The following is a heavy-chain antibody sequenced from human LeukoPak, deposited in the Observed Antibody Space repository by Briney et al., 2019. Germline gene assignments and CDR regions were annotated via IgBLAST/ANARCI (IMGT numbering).Heavy chain of an antibody. CDR2: ISAYNGST. J-gene: IGHJ4*02. V-gene: IGHV1-18*01. Sequence: ASXKVSCKASGYTFTSYGISGVRQAPGQGLEWMGWISAYNGSTNYAQKLQGRVTMTTDTSTSTACMELSSLRSDDTAVYYCARGGYSGYDQVFDYWGQGTLVTVSS. CDR1: GYTFTSYG. D-gene: IGHD5-12*01. CDR3: ARGGYSGYDQVFDY.